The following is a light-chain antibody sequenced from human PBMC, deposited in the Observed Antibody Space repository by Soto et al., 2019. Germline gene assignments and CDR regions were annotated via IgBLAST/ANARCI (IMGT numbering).Light chain of an antibody. CDR2: DVS. V-gene: IGKV3D-20*02. CDR3: QQRSDWPWA. Sequence: EIVMTQSPAILSVSPGERATLSCRASQSVTNSYLAWYQQKPGQAPRLLVYDVSNRAAGIPTRFSGGGSGTDFTLTISNVEPEDFAVYYCQQRSDWPWAFGQGTKVDIK. CDR1: QSVTNSY. J-gene: IGKJ1*01.